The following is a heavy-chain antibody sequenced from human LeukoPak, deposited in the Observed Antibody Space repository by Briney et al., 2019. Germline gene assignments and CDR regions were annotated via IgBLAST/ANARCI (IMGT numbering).Heavy chain of an antibody. CDR2: ISAYNGYT. Sequence: GASVTVSFMASGYTFTNYGISWVRQAPGQGLEWMGWISAYNGYTNYAQKLQGRVTMTTDTSTSTAYMELRSLRSDDTAVYYCARGGRWELPRPYAFDIWGQGTMVTVSS. J-gene: IGHJ3*02. CDR1: GYTFTNYG. V-gene: IGHV1-18*01. CDR3: ARGGRWELPRPYAFDI. D-gene: IGHD1-26*01.